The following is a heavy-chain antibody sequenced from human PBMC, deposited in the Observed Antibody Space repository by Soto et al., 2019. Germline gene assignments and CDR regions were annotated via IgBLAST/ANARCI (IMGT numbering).Heavy chain of an antibody. Sequence: QVQLVQSGAEVKKPGSSVKVSCKASGGTFSSYAISLVRQAPGQVLEWMGGIIPIFGTANYAHKFQGRVTITADESTSTAYMELSSLRSEDTAVYYCAREARDYYDRSGYYRTTGAFDIWGQGTMVTVSS. D-gene: IGHD3-22*01. CDR2: IIPIFGTA. V-gene: IGHV1-69*12. CDR1: GGTFSSYA. CDR3: AREARDYYDRSGYYRTTGAFDI. J-gene: IGHJ3*02.